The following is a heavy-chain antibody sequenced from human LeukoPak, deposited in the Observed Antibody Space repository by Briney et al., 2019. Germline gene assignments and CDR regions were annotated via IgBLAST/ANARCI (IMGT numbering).Heavy chain of an antibody. D-gene: IGHD6-13*01. Sequence: PGGSLRLSCTASGFTFINYSMNWVRQAPGKGLEWVAIISNDGNNKDYADSVKGRFTISRDNSKNTLYLQMNSLRAEDTAVYYCARDEGSSWQIYDAFDIWGQGTMVTVSS. J-gene: IGHJ3*02. CDR2: ISNDGNNK. CDR3: ARDEGSSWQIYDAFDI. CDR1: GFTFINYS. V-gene: IGHV3-30*04.